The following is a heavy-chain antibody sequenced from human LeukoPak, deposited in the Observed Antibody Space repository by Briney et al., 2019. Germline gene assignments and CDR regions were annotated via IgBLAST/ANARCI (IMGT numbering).Heavy chain of an antibody. D-gene: IGHD1-26*01. V-gene: IGHV1-2*02. CDR1: GYTFTGYY. CDR3: ARVPSRVAGATTLPDY. J-gene: IGHJ4*02. Sequence: GASVKVSCKASGYTFTGYYMHWVRQAPGQGLEWMGWINPNSGGTNYAQKFQGRVTMTRDTSISTAYMELSRLRSDDTAVYYCARVPSRVAGATTLPDYWGQGTLVTVSA. CDR2: INPNSGGT.